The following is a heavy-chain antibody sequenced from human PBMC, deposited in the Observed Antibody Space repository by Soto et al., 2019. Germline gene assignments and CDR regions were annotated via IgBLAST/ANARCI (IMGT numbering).Heavy chain of an antibody. Sequence: GGSLRLSCAASGFTFSSYAMSWVRQAPGKGLEWVSAISGSGGSTYYADSVKGRFTIARDNSKNTLYLQMNSLRAEDTAVYYCAKDRTMIVVVITHHMDVWGQGTTVTVSS. CDR3: AKDRTMIVVVITHHMDV. J-gene: IGHJ6*02. D-gene: IGHD3-22*01. CDR1: GFTFSSYA. CDR2: ISGSGGST. V-gene: IGHV3-23*01.